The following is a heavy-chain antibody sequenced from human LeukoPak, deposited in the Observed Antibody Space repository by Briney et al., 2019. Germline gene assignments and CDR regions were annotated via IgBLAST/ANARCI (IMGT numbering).Heavy chain of an antibody. CDR1: GYSFTDNF. D-gene: IGHD2-15*01. CDR2: INPKSGVT. CDR3: TKAREIGYCGVTSSSNIWFDP. Sequence: GASVKVSCKASGYSFTDNFMHWVRQAPRQGLEWMGWINPKSGVTNYAQKFQGRVTMTRDTSISTVYIELSRLESDDTAVYYCTKAREIGYCGVTSSSNIWFDPWGHGTLVTVSS. J-gene: IGHJ5*02. V-gene: IGHV1-2*02.